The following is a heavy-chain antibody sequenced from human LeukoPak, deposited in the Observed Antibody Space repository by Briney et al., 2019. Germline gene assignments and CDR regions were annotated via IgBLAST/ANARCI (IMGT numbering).Heavy chain of an antibody. CDR2: IYPGDSDT. CDR1: GYTFTSYG. V-gene: IGHV5-51*01. CDR3: AIFDFLFGEIDNWFDP. J-gene: IGHJ5*02. D-gene: IGHD3-16*01. Sequence: ASVKVSCKASGYTFTSYGISWVRQAPGQGLEWMGIIYPGDSDTRYSPSFQGQVTISADKSISTAYLQWSSLKASDTAMYYCAIFDFLFGEIDNWFDPWGQGTQVTVSS.